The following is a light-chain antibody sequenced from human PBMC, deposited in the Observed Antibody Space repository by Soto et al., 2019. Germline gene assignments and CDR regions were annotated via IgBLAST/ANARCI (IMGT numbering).Light chain of an antibody. CDR3: QQYNNWPPYT. CDR1: QSISNN. V-gene: IGKV3-15*01. CDR2: GAS. J-gene: IGKJ2*01. Sequence: EVVMTQSPATLSVSPGGRATLSCRASQSISNNLVWYQLKPGQAPRLLIYGASTRATGIPARFSGSGSGTDFTLTITSLQSEDFAVYYCQQYNNWPPYTFGQGTKLEIK.